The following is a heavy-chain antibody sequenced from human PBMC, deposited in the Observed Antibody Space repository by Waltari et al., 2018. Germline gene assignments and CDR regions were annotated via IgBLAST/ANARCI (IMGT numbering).Heavy chain of an antibody. CDR3: ARGRGNYYDYIWGSYRSPYYFDY. J-gene: IGHJ4*02. D-gene: IGHD3-16*02. CDR1: GGSFSGYY. CDR2: INHSGST. V-gene: IGHV4-34*01. Sequence: QVQLQQWGAGLLKPSETLSLTCAVYGGSFSGYYWSWIRQPPGKGLEWVGEINHSGSTNYNPSLKSRVTISVDTSKNQFSLKLSSVTAADTAVYYCARGRGNYYDYIWGSYRSPYYFDYWGQGTLVTVSS.